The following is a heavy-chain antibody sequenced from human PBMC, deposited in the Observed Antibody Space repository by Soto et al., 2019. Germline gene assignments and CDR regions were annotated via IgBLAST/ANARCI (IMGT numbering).Heavy chain of an antibody. V-gene: IGHV1-2*04. J-gene: IGHJ6*03. CDR3: ARESGGATATLDYYYSYMDV. CDR1: GDSFNDYY. Sequence: QVQLVQSGAEVRKPGASVTVSCRSSGDSFNDYYIHWVRQGPGQGFEWMGWINPNGGVTKYAQKFQVWVSRTRDTSIRTVYMQLSRLRSDDTAVYYCARESGGATATLDYYYSYMDVWGTGTTVTVSS. CDR2: INPNGGVT. D-gene: IGHD5-12*01.